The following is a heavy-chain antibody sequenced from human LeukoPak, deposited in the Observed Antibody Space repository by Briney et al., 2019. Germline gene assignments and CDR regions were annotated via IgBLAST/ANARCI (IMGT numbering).Heavy chain of an antibody. Sequence: PSETLSLTCTVSGGSISSYYWSWIRQPPGKGLEWIGYIYYSGSTNYNPSLKSRATISVDTSKNQFSLKLSSVTAADTAVYYCARSGTEWFDPWGQGTLVTVSS. V-gene: IGHV4-59*01. J-gene: IGHJ5*02. CDR1: GGSISSYY. CDR2: IYYSGST. D-gene: IGHD1-7*01. CDR3: ARSGTEWFDP.